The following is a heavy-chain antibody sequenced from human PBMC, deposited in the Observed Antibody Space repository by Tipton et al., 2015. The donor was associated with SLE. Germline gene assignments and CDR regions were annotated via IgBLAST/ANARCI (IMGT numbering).Heavy chain of an antibody. CDR3: ARGRPSGASD. CDR2: MNPNSGNT. Sequence: QVQLVQSGAEVKKPGASVKVSCKASGYTFTSYGTSWVRQAPGQGLEWMGWMNPNSGNTGYAQKFQGRVTMTRNTSVSTAYMELSSLRSEDTALYYCARGRPSGASDWGQGTLVTVSS. CDR1: GYTFTSYG. D-gene: IGHD1-26*01. V-gene: IGHV1-8*02. J-gene: IGHJ4*02.